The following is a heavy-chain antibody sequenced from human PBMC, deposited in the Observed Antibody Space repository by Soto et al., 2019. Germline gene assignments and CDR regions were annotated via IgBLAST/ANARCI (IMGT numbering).Heavy chain of an antibody. J-gene: IGHJ4*02. V-gene: IGHV1-69*02. CDR1: GGTFSSYT. D-gene: IGHD1-1*01. CDR3: ARMNGLSDY. Sequence: SVKVSCKASGGTFSSYTISWVRQAPGQGLEWMGRIIPILGIANYAQKFQGRVTMTTDKSTSTVYMELSSLRSEDTAVYYCARMNGLSDYWGQGTLVTVSS. CDR2: IIPILGIA.